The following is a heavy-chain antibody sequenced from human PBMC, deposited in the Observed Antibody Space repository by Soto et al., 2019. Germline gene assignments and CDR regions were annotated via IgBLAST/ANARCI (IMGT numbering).Heavy chain of an antibody. CDR1: GDTFTSYA. CDR2: INGGNGNT. J-gene: IGHJ4*02. V-gene: IGHV1-3*01. CDR3: ASVDYGDY. Sequence: EASLKVSCKASGDTFTSYAMHWVRQAPGQRLEWMGWINGGNGNTIYTQKFQGRVTFTRDTSASTAYMELSSLRSEDTAVYYCASVDYGDYWGQGTLVTVSS. D-gene: IGHD4-17*01.